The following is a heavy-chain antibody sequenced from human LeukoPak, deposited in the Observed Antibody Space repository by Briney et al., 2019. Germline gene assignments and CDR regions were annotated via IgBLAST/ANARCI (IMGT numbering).Heavy chain of an antibody. CDR2: ISGSGGST. D-gene: IGHD5-24*01. CDR3: AKGRGDGYNRRFDY. J-gene: IGHJ4*02. V-gene: IGHV3-23*01. Sequence: DPGGSLRLSCAASGFIFSNYGMSWVRQAPGKGLEWVSGISGSGGSTYYADSVKGRFTISRDNSKNTLYLQMSSLRAEDTAEYYCAKGRGDGYNRRFDYWGQGTLVTVSS. CDR1: GFIFSNYG.